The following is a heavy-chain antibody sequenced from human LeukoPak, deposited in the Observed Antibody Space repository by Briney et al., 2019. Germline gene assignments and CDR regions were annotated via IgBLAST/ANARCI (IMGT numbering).Heavy chain of an antibody. Sequence: SETLFLTCTLSGGSISTYYWNWIRQPPGKGLEWIGYIHYSGSTNYNPSLKSRVTISVDTSKNQFSLKLTSVTAADTAVYYCARITSDYSNSPLDYWGQGTLVTISS. D-gene: IGHD4-11*01. CDR1: GGSISTYY. J-gene: IGHJ4*02. CDR3: ARITSDYSNSPLDY. V-gene: IGHV4-59*01. CDR2: IHYSGST.